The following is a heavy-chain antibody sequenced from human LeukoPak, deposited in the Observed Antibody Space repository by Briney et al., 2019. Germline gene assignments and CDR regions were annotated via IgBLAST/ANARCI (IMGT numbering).Heavy chain of an antibody. D-gene: IGHD1-26*01. J-gene: IGHJ4*02. CDR1: GGTFSSYA. Sequence: GASVKVSCKASGGTFSSYAISWVRQAPGQGLEWMGRIIPIFGIANYAQKFQGGVTITADKSTSTAYMELSSLRSEDTAVYYCARDQGSSGGSPSPFDYWGQGTLVTVSS. V-gene: IGHV1-69*04. CDR3: ARDQGSSGGSPSPFDY. CDR2: IIPIFGIA.